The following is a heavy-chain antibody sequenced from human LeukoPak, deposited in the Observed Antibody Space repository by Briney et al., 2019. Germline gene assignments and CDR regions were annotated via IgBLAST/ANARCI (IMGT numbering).Heavy chain of an antibody. V-gene: IGHV3-21*01. J-gene: IGHJ4*02. Sequence: GGSLRLSCAASGFDFDRYAMSWVRQAPGKGLEWLSALSRHSDYIYYADSVRGRFTISRDNSKNTLYLQMNSLRAEDTAVYYCAREPSTVTTPHGDYWGQGTLVTVSS. CDR1: GFDFDRYA. CDR3: AREPSTVTTPHGDY. D-gene: IGHD4-17*01. CDR2: LSRHSDYI.